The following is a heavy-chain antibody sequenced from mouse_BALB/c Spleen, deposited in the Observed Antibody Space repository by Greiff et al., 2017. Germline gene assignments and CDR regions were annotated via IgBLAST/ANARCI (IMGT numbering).Heavy chain of an antibody. CDR3: ARCRIYYYGSRDYFDY. Sequence: DVQLQESGAELVKPGASVKLSCTASGFNIKDTYMHWVKQRPEQGLEWIGRIDPANGNTKYDPKFQGKATITADTSSNTAYLQLSSLTSEDTAVYYCARCRIYYYGSRDYFDYWGQGTTLTVSS. V-gene: IGHV14-3*02. CDR1: GFNIKDTY. D-gene: IGHD1-1*01. J-gene: IGHJ2*01. CDR2: IDPANGNT.